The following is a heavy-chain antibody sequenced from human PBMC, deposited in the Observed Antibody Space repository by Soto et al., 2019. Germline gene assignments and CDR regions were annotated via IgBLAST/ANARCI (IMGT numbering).Heavy chain of an antibody. J-gene: IGHJ6*02. Sequence: GGSLRLSCAASGFTFSSYSMNWVRQAPGKGLEWVSYISSSSSTIYYADSVKGRFTISRDNAKNSLYLQMNSLRDEDTAVYYCARAAAEGCSGGSCQQVYYYYGMDVWRQRTTVTVSS. D-gene: IGHD2-15*01. CDR3: ARAAAEGCSGGSCQQVYYYYGMDV. V-gene: IGHV3-48*02. CDR1: GFTFSSYS. CDR2: ISSSSSTI.